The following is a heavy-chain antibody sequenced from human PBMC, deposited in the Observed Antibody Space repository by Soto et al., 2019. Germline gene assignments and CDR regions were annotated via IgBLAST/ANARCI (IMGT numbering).Heavy chain of an antibody. CDR3: ARGYCSGGSCYAGGY. CDR2: ISSGSGSTI. Sequence: EVQLVESGGGLVQPGGSLRLSCAASGFTFSNYEMNWVRQAPGKGLEWVSYISSGSGSTIYQPASVKGRFTISRDNAKSSLHLQMNSLRAADTAVYYCARGYCSGGSCYAGGYWGQGNLVSVSS. CDR1: GFTFSNYE. V-gene: IGHV3-48*03. D-gene: IGHD2-15*01. J-gene: IGHJ4*02.